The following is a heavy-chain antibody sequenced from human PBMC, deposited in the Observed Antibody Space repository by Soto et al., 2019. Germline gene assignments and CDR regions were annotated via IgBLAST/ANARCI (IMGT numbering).Heavy chain of an antibody. V-gene: IGHV4-31*03. CDR2: FYDSGTT. CDR1: GASISSRTDY. CDR3: ASSSVGFGDLKS. Sequence: QVQLQASGPGLVKPSQTLSLICTVSGASISSRTDYWTWVRQHPGEGLEWIGYFYDSGTTHYNPSLTSRVTISVDTSMNHFSLQMRSVTAADTAVYFWASSSVGFGDLKSWGQGTLVVVSS. J-gene: IGHJ4*02. D-gene: IGHD3-10*01.